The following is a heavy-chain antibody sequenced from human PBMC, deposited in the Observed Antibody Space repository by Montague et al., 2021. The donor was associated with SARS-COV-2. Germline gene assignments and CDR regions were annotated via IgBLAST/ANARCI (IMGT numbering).Heavy chain of an antibody. CDR3: ARGGGYYNYGLDV. CDR1: GGSISIYY. CDR2: IYTSGST. D-gene: IGHD3-22*01. V-gene: IGHV4-4*08. J-gene: IGHJ6*02. Sequence: SETLSLTCTVSGGSISIYYWSWIRNPQGGGRGGMGIIYTSGSTNTTPPPRIRVTISLATSKTQFPLKVTLVTAADTAVYYCARGGGYYNYGLDVWGPGTTVTVSS.